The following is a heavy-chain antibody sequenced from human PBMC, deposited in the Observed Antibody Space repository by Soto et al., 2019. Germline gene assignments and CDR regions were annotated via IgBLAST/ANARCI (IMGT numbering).Heavy chain of an antibody. CDR3: ARVLLEGGLDY. J-gene: IGHJ4*02. Sequence: SETLSLTCTVSGGSIGSGDYYWSWIRQPPGKGLDLIGYIYFSGITYYNPSLTSRVTISVDTSKNQFSLKLRSVTAADTAVYYCARVLLEGGLDYWGQGTLVTVSS. CDR2: IYFSGIT. V-gene: IGHV4-30-4*01. CDR1: GGSIGSGDYY. D-gene: IGHD3-16*01.